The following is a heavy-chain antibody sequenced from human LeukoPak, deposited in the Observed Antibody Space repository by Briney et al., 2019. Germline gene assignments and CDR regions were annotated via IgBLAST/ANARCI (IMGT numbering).Heavy chain of an antibody. Sequence: SETLSLTCTVSGGSISSYYWSWIRQPPGQGLEWIGYIFHSGSTNYNPSLKSRVTISVDTSKNQFSLKLSSVTAADTAVYYCASSITIFGVVIIQSRAFDIWGQGTMVTVSS. CDR2: IFHSGST. CDR1: GGSISSYY. D-gene: IGHD3-3*01. V-gene: IGHV4-59*12. J-gene: IGHJ3*02. CDR3: ASSITIFGVVIIQSRAFDI.